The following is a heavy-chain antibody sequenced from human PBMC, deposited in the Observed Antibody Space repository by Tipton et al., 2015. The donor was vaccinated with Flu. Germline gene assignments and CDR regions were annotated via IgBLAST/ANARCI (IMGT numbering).Heavy chain of an antibody. CDR3: ARSFRVAVIGGMDV. D-gene: IGHD2-21*01. Sequence: GLVKPSETLSLSCTIEGGSFSGYIGSWIRQSPGKGLEWIGEIDHSGSTTYCASLKTRATISVDTSQNLLSLKVKSVTTADTAVYYCARSFRVAVIGGMDVWGQGTTVVVSS. CDR2: IDHSGST. CDR1: GGSFSGYI. V-gene: IGHV4-34*01. J-gene: IGHJ6*02.